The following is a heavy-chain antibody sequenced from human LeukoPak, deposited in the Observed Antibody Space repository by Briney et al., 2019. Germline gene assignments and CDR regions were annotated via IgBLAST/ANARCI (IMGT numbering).Heavy chain of an antibody. V-gene: IGHV3-48*01. CDR3: ARDYVYAFDY. CDR1: GVSYSSYS. D-gene: IGHD2/OR15-2a*01. CDR2: ISGSGNAK. J-gene: IGHJ4*02. Sequence: GGSLRLSCAASGVSYSSYSMNWLPQAPGKGLEWVSYISGSGNAKHYTDSVKGRFTISRDNAKNALYLQMNGLRAEDTAVYFCARDYVYAFDYWGQGTLVTVSS.